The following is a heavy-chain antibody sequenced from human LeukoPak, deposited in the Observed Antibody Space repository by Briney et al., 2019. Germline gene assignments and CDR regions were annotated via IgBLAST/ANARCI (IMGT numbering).Heavy chain of an antibody. D-gene: IGHD1-26*01. CDR2: IRSRANSYAT. CDR3: TRRTLVPNIVGARDAFGI. CDR1: GFTFSGSA. V-gene: IGHV3-73*01. Sequence: PGGSLKLSCAASGFTFSGSAMHWVRQASGKGLEWVGRIRSRANSYATAYAASVKGRFTISRDDSKNTAYLQMNSLKTEDTAVYYCTRRTLVPNIVGARDAFGIWGQGTMVTVSS. J-gene: IGHJ3*02.